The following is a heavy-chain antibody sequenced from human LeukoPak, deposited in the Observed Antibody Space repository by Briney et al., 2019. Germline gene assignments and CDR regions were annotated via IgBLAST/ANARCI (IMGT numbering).Heavy chain of an antibody. CDR1: GYTFTGYY. CDR2: INPNSGDT. Sequence: GASVKVSCKASGYTFTGYYMHWVRQAPGQGLEWMGWINPNSGDTNYAQKFQGRVTMTRDTSISTAYMELSRLRSDDTAVFYCARPHNPGGGYYYYYMDVWGKGTTVTVSS. V-gene: IGHV1-2*02. D-gene: IGHD1-14*01. CDR3: ARPHNPGGGYYYYYMDV. J-gene: IGHJ6*03.